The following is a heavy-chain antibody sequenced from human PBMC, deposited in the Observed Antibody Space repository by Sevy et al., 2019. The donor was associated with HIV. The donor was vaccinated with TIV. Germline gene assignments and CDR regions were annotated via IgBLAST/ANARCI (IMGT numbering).Heavy chain of an antibody. V-gene: IGHV4-59*13. J-gene: IGHJ4*02. CDR1: AASISSYF. D-gene: IGHD3-16*01. CDR2: IYYSGST. Sequence: SETLSLTCTVSAASISSYFWSWIRQPPGKGLEWIGYIYYSGSTNYNPSLQSRVTISVDTSRNQFSLKLSSVTAADTAVYYGVTDVGSGEFGYYFDFCGQGTLVTVSS. CDR3: VTDVGSGEFGYYFDF.